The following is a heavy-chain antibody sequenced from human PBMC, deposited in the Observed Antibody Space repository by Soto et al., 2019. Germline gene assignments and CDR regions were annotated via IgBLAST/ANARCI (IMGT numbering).Heavy chain of an antibody. CDR2: IYYSGNT. CDR3: ARYPVVVVPAANYGLDV. Sequence: SETRSLTCSVSGVSVSSDIYYWSWIRHHPGKGLEWIGYIYYSGNTYYNPSLGGRVTISLDTSKNHFSLRLRSVTPADTAVYYCARYPVVVVPAANYGLDVWGQGTTVTVSS. V-gene: IGHV4-31*03. J-gene: IGHJ6*02. D-gene: IGHD2-2*01. CDR1: GVSVSSDIYY.